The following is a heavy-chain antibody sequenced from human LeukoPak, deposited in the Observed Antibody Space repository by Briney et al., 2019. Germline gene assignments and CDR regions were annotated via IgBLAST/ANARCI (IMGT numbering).Heavy chain of an antibody. Sequence: GGSLRLLCAVCGYTVNRNYMRWVRQAPGKGLEWVSVNYSVGSTYYADPVKIRFTISKDNSKNTLYLQMNSVMAEDTAVYYCGGGGGFLDDFWGQGTLVTVSS. D-gene: IGHD3/OR15-3a*01. CDR3: GGGGGFLDDF. CDR2: NYSVGST. J-gene: IGHJ4*02. V-gene: IGHV3-66*01. CDR1: GYTVNRNY.